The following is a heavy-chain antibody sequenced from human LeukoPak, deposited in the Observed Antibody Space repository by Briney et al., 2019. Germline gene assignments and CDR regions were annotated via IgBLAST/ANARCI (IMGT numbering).Heavy chain of an antibody. V-gene: IGHV3-23*01. CDR2: ITGSGGST. CDR3: ARDSSNGPGRSSYGMDV. Sequence: GGSLRLSCAASGFAFSSYAMSWVRQAPGKGLEWVSAITGSGGSTFYLDSVKGRFTISRDNSKNTLYLQMNSLRAEDTAVYYCARDSSNGPGRSSYGMDVWGQGTTVTVS. CDR1: GFAFSSYA. D-gene: IGHD3-10*01. J-gene: IGHJ6*02.